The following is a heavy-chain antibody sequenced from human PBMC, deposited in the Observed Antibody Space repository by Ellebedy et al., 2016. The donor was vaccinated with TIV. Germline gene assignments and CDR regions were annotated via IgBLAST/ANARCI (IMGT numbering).Heavy chain of an antibody. CDR3: APSGFDH. Sequence: GGSLRLXXAVSGFTFSSYAMNWVRQAPGKGLEWVSIISGSGGIRNYADSVKGRFTISRDNSKNSLYLEMNSLRGEDTALYYFAPSGFDHWGQGTLVTVSS. CDR2: ISGSGGIR. J-gene: IGHJ4*02. D-gene: IGHD6-25*01. V-gene: IGHV3-23*01. CDR1: GFTFSSYA.